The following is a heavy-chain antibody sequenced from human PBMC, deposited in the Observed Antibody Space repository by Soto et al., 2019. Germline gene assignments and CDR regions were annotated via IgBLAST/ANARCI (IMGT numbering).Heavy chain of an antibody. D-gene: IGHD6-19*01. V-gene: IGHV1-69*02. Sequence: SVKVSCKASGGTFSTYTITWVRQAPGQGLEWMGRIIPIIGIINYAQKFQGRVTISADKFTGTAYMELTGLRSDDTAVYYCVRLGRDGYLDYWGQG. CDR3: VRLGRDGYLDY. J-gene: IGHJ4*02. CDR1: GGTFSTYT. CDR2: IIPIIGII.